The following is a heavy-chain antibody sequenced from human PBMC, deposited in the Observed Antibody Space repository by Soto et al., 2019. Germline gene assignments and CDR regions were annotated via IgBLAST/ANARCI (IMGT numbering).Heavy chain of an antibody. CDR1: GGSISSSSYY. D-gene: IGHD3-22*01. CDR2: IYYSGST. CDR3: ARQDKYYDSSGGFDY. J-gene: IGHJ4*02. Sequence: KPSETLSLTCTVAGGSISSSSYYWGWIRQPPGKGLEWIGSIYYSGSTYYNPSLKSRVTIPVDTSKNQFSLKLSSVTAADTAVYYCARQDKYYDSSGGFDYWGQGTLVTVSS. V-gene: IGHV4-39*01.